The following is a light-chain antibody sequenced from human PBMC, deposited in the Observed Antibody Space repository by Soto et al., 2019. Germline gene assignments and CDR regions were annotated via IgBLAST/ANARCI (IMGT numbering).Light chain of an antibody. V-gene: IGLV2-14*01. CDR1: SSGVGNYNF. J-gene: IGLJ3*02. CDR3: SSYTSISSWV. Sequence: QSALTQPASVSGSPGQSITISCTGTSSGVGNYNFVSWYQHHAGTAPKLIIYQVTNRPSGVSDRFSGSKSGDTASLTISGLQAEDEADYYFSSYTSISSWVFGGGTKLTVL. CDR2: QVT.